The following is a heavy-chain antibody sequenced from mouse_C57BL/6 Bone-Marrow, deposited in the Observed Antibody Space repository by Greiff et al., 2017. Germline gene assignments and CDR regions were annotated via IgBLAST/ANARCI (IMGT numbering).Heavy chain of an antibody. CDR3: ARIAEKGWPWVAY. CDR2: IWWDDDK. CDR1: GYSLSTFGLG. V-gene: IGHV8-8*01. J-gene: IGHJ3*01. D-gene: IGHD3-3*01. Sequence: ESGPGLLQPSQTLSLTCSFSGYSLSTFGLGVCWIRQPSGKGLEWLAHIWWDDDKYYHPALKSQLPISKDTSNNQVFLKIAHLTTADTATYYGARIAEKGWPWVAYWGQGTLVTVSA.